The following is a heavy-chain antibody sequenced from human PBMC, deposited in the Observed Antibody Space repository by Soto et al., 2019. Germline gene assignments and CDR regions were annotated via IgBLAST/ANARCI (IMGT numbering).Heavy chain of an antibody. J-gene: IGHJ4*02. D-gene: IGHD6-6*01. CDR1: GASFSCYC. CDR2: IHHSGST. CDR3: ARGHSTSGYDS. V-gene: IGHV4-34*01. Sequence: PSETLSLTCSVYGASFSCYCWSWIRQSPGKGLEWIGEIHHSGSTHYNPSLKSRLTFSIDESQSQFYMMLTSVTAADTALYFCARGHSTSGYDSWGQGSLVTVSS.